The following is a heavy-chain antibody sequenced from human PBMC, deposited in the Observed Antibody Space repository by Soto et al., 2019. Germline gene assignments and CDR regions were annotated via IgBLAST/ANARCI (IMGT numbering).Heavy chain of an antibody. CDR2: IKSKTDGGTT. Sequence: PVGSLRLSCESPAFTFSNAWMSWVRQAPGKGLEWVGRIKSKTDGGTTDYAAPVKGRFTISRDDSKNMLYLQMNSLKTEDTAAYYCTTGSSRGQGTQVTVSS. CDR3: TTGSS. CDR1: AFTFSNAW. V-gene: IGHV3-15*01. J-gene: IGHJ4*02.